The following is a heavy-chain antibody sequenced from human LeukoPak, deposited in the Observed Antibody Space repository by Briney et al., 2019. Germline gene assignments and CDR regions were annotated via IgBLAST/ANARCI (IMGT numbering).Heavy chain of an antibody. J-gene: IGHJ6*02. CDR2: IYTSGGA. CDR3: ARTYYCDSSGYYYPYYYYGMDV. Sequence: SQTLSLTCTVSGGSVSSGNYWWTWIRQPVGMGLEWIGRIYTSGGANYNPSLKSRVTISLDTSKNHFSLKLSSVTAADTAVYYCARTYYCDSSGYYYPYYYYGMDVWGQGTTVTVSS. V-gene: IGHV4-61*02. CDR1: GGSVSSGNYW. D-gene: IGHD3-22*01.